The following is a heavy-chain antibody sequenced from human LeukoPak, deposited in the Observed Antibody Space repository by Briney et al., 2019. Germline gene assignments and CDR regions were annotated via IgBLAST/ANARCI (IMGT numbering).Heavy chain of an antibody. CDR1: GGSINSY. D-gene: IGHD3-10*01. J-gene: IGHJ5*02. Sequence: PSETLSLTCTVSGGSINSYWSWIRQPAGKGLEWIGRISGSGTIAYNPALQSRLSISIDTSKNQFSLKLMSVTAADTAVYYCARDSGTTGEVKFDPWGQGTLVTVSS. CDR2: ISGSGTI. CDR3: ARDSGTTGEVKFDP. V-gene: IGHV4-4*07.